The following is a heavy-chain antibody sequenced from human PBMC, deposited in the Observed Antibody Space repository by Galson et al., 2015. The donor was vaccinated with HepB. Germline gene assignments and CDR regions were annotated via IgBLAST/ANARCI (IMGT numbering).Heavy chain of an antibody. V-gene: IGHV1-69*01. CDR2: IIPIFATT. J-gene: IGHJ4*02. D-gene: IGHD3-10*02. Sequence: GGIIPIFATTTFAQKFQGRVTMTADEYTTTAYMELSSLRSEDTAVYYCTTYFRGLLPHWGQGTLVTVSS. CDR3: TTYFRGLLPH.